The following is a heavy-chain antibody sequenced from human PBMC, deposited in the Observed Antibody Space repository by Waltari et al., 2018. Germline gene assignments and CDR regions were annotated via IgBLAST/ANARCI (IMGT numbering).Heavy chain of an antibody. CDR3: AVREVQPPNYGDYSGAFDI. CDR2: IYHSGST. Sequence: QVQLQESGPGLVKPSGTLSLTCAVSGGSISSSNWWSWVRQPPGKGLEWIGEIYHSGSTNYNPSLKSRVTISVDKSKNQFSLKLSSVTAADTAVYYCAVREVQPPNYGDYSGAFDIWGQGTMVTVSS. J-gene: IGHJ3*02. V-gene: IGHV4-4*02. CDR1: GGSISSSNW. D-gene: IGHD4-17*01.